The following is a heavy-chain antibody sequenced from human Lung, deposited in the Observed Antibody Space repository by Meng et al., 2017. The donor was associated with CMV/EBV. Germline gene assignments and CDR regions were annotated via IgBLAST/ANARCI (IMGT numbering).Heavy chain of an antibody. Sequence: SXXVSXXASGGTFSSYAISGVRQAPGQGLEWMGGIIPIFGTANYAQKFQGRVTITTDESTSTAYMELSSLRSEDTAVYYCARDRPITIFGVVQSQWFDPWXQGTXVTVAS. D-gene: IGHD3-3*01. V-gene: IGHV1-69*05. J-gene: IGHJ5*02. CDR2: IIPIFGTA. CDR1: GGTFSSYA. CDR3: ARDRPITIFGVVQSQWFDP.